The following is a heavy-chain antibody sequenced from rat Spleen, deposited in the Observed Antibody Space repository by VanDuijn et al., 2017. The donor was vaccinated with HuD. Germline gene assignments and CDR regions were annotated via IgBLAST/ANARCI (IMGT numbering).Heavy chain of an antibody. D-gene: IGHD1-9*01. CDR2: ISDTGGSS. J-gene: IGHJ2*01. Sequence: EVQLVESGGGLVQPGRSLKLSCVASGFTFNHYWMTWIRQAPGKGLEWVACISDTGGSSYYLDSVKGRFTISRDNAKSALYLQMDSLRSEDTATYYCTRADHIMGINYWGQGVMVTVSS. V-gene: IGHV5-31*01. CDR1: GFTFNHYW. CDR3: TRADHIMGINY.